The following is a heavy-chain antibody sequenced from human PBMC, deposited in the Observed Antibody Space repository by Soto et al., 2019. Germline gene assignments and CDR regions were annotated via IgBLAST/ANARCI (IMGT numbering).Heavy chain of an antibody. D-gene: IGHD3-16*02. Sequence: QVQLVESGGGVVQPGRSLRLSCAASGFTFSSYGMHWVRQAPGKGLEWVAVIWYDGSNKYYADSVKGRFTISRDNSKNTLYLQMNSLRAEDKAVYYCARDLQGPYDDVWGSDRWGFDYWGQGTLVTVSS. V-gene: IGHV3-33*01. CDR1: GFTFSSYG. CDR2: IWYDGSNK. CDR3: ARDLQGPYDDVWGSDRWGFDY. J-gene: IGHJ4*02.